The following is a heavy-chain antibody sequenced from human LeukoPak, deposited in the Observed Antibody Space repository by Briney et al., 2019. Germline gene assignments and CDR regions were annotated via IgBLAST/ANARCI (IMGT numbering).Heavy chain of an antibody. D-gene: IGHD3-22*01. Sequence: PGGSLRLSCAASGFTFSSYDMHWVRQATGKGLEWVSAICTAGDTYYPGSVSGRFTISRENAKNSLFLQMNNLGAGDTAVYYCARVPYYYDSSGYRQALGYFDYWGQGTLVTVSS. CDR2: ICTAGDT. CDR3: ARVPYYYDSSGYRQALGYFDY. V-gene: IGHV3-13*01. CDR1: GFTFSSYD. J-gene: IGHJ4*02.